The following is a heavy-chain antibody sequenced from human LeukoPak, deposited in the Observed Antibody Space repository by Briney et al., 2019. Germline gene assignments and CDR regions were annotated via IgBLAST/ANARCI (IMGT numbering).Heavy chain of an antibody. CDR3: ARDTIGYSSSWYGGYYYYYYMDV. CDR1: GGSISGGGYY. V-gene: IGHV4-31*03. D-gene: IGHD6-13*01. CDR2: IYYSGTT. J-gene: IGHJ6*03. Sequence: SQTLSLTSTVSGGSISGGGYYWSWIRQHPGKGLEWIGYIYYSGTTYYNPSLKSRLTISVDTSNNQFSLKLSSVTAADTAVYYCARDTIGYSSSWYGGYYYYYYMDVWGKGTTVTVSS.